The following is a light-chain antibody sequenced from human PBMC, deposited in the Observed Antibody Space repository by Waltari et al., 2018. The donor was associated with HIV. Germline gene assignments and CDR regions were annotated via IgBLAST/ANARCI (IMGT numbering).Light chain of an antibody. V-gene: IGKV1-17*01. Sequence: DVQMTQSPSSLSASVGDRIPITCRASQGIRNDLVWYQQKSGKAPKRLIYAVSTLHSGVPSRFSGSASGTEFTLTISSLQPEDFATYFCLQHNTYPQTFGQGTRVEVK. CDR1: QGIRND. CDR3: LQHNTYPQT. J-gene: IGKJ1*01. CDR2: AVS.